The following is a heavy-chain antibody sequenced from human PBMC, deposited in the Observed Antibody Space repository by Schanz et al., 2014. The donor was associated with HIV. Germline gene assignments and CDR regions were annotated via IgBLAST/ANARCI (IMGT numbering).Heavy chain of an antibody. Sequence: QVRLAQSGAEVKRPGASVTVSCMAVGSTFPDLDINWVRQAAGQGLEWMAWINPKSGNTGYARKFRGRVTMTRNTSTGTAYMELSSLRSDDTAVYYCARGERTVHDAFDIWGQGTMVTVSS. J-gene: IGHJ3*02. CDR2: INPKSGNT. CDR3: ARGERTVHDAFDI. V-gene: IGHV1-8*01. CDR1: GSTFPDLD. D-gene: IGHD4-17*01.